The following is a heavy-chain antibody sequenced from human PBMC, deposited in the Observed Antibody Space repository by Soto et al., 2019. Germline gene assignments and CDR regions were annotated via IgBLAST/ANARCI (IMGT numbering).Heavy chain of an antibody. CDR3: ARRYGVYFDY. CDR2: VHYSGNT. CDR1: GGSFSNSC. Sequence: SETLSLTCTMSGGSFSNSCWSWIRQPPGKRLQWIGYVHYSGNTNYNPSLKSRVTISVDTSRNQFSLKLSSVTAADTAVYYCARRYGVYFDYWGHGTLVTVSS. V-gene: IGHV4-59*08. J-gene: IGHJ4*01. D-gene: IGHD4-17*01.